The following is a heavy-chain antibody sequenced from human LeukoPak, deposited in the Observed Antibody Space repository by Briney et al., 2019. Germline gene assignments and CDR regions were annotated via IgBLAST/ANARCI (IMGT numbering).Heavy chain of an antibody. D-gene: IGHD2-2*01. CDR3: ARSTINAQRGAFDI. J-gene: IGHJ3*02. CDR1: GFTFSSYG. CDR2: IWYDGSNK. Sequence: GRSLRLSCAASGFTFSSYGMHWVRQAPGKGLEWVAVIWYDGSNKYYADSVKGRFTISRDNSKNTLYLQMNSLRAEGTAVYYCARSTINAQRGAFDIWGQGTMVTVSS. V-gene: IGHV3-33*08.